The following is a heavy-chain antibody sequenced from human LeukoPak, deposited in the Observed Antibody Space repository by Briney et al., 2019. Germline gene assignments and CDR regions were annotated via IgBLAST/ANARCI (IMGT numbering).Heavy chain of an antibody. CDR3: VKSAYSSAFDY. D-gene: IGHD6-19*01. CDR2: ISSSSSYI. J-gene: IGHJ4*02. V-gene: IGHV3-21*01. Sequence: RPGGSLRLSCAASGFSFRSYSMNWVPQAPGKGLEWVSSISSSSSYIYYADSVKGGFTISRDNSKNTLYLQMSSLRAEGTAVYYCVKSAYSSAFDYWGQGTLVTVSS. CDR1: GFSFRSYS.